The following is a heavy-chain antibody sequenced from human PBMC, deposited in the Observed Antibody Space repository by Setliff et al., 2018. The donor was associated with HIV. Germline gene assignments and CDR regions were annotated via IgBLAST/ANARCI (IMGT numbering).Heavy chain of an antibody. J-gene: IGHJ4*02. D-gene: IGHD3-3*01. Sequence: SETLSLTCDVFGFSISSGHYWGWIRQPPGKGLEWIGEINRSGSTNYNPSLKSRVTISVDTSKNQFSLKLSSVTAADTAVYYYARAESYYDFWSGYQQEYFDYWGQGTLVTVSS. CDR2: INRSGST. V-gene: IGHV4-38-2*01. CDR3: ARAESYYDFWSGYQQEYFDY. CDR1: GFSISSGHY.